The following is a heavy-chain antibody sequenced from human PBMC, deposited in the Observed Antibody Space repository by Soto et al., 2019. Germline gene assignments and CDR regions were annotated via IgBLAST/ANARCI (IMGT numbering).Heavy chain of an antibody. CDR2: INSVASYV. V-gene: IGHV3-21*01. D-gene: IGHD3-10*01. CDR3: TRDRSSFMRGRIRGPYGGLDV. J-gene: IGHJ6*02. CDR1: RFAFSSYS. Sequence: QLVESGGGLVKPGGSLRVSCAASRFAFSSYSMHWVRQAPMKGLEWVASINSVASYVYYADSVEGRFTISRDNAKNSVCLQMNGLRAEDTAVYYCTRDRSSFMRGRIRGPYGGLDVWGQGTTVLVS.